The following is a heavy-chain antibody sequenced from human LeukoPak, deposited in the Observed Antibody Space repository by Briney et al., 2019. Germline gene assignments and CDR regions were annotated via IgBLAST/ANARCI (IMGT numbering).Heavy chain of an antibody. CDR1: GGSISSSSYY. D-gene: IGHD3-22*01. CDR3: ARQNPQYYYDSSGYFNY. J-gene: IGHJ4*02. Sequence: PSETLSLTCTVSGGSISSSSYYWGWIRQPPGKGLEWIGSIYYSGSTYYNPSLKSRVTISVDTSKNQFSLKLSSVTAADTAVYYCARQNPQYYYDSSGYFNYWGQGTLVTVSS. V-gene: IGHV4-39*07. CDR2: IYYSGST.